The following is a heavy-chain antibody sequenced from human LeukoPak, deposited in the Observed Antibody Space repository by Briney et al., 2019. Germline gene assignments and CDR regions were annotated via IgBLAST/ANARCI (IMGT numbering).Heavy chain of an antibody. J-gene: IGHJ4*02. CDR2: IIPIFGTA. CDR3: ARAGGPMVRGVIYFDY. CDR1: GGTFSSYA. D-gene: IGHD3-10*01. Sequence: GASVKVSCKASGGTFSSYAISWVRQAPGQGLEWMGGIIPIFGTADYAQKFQGRVTITADESTSTAYMELSSLRSEDTAVYYCARAGGPMVRGVIYFDYWGPGTLVTVSS. V-gene: IGHV1-69*01.